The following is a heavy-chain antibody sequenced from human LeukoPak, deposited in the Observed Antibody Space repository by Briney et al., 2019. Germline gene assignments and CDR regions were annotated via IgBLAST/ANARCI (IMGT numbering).Heavy chain of an antibody. Sequence: GGSLRPSCAASGFTFSSYAMNWVRQAPGKGLEWVSYTSSSGSNIYYADSVKGRFTISRDNAKNSLYLQMNSLRAEDTAVYDCARDRGGNSDWGQGTLVTVSS. CDR1: GFTFSSYA. CDR3: ARDRGGNSD. J-gene: IGHJ4*02. CDR2: TSSSGSNI. D-gene: IGHD4-23*01. V-gene: IGHV3-48*03.